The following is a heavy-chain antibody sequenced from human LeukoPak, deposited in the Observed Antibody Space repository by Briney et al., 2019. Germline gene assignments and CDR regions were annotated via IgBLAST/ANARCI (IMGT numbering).Heavy chain of an antibody. J-gene: IGHJ4*02. CDR1: GFTFSSYW. CDR3: ARGHNYFSVGLNS. V-gene: IGHV3-74*01. Sequence: GGSLRLSCAASGFTFSSYWMHWVRQAPGKGLVWVSRINSDGSSTAYADSVKGRFTISRDNAKNTLYLQMNSLRAEDTAVYYCARGHNYFSVGLNSWGQGTLVTVSS. D-gene: IGHD5-24*01. CDR2: INSDGSST.